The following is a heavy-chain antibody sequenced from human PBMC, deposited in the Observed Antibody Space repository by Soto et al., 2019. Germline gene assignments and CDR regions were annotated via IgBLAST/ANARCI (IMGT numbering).Heavy chain of an antibody. Sequence: QVQLVQSGAEVKKPGSSVKVSCKASGGTFSSYTISWVRQAPGQGLEWMGRIIPILGIANYAQKFQGRVTITADKSTSTAYMELSSLRSEDTAVYYCARYCSGGSCYPWAFDIWGQGKMVTVSS. J-gene: IGHJ3*02. CDR3: ARYCSGGSCYPWAFDI. V-gene: IGHV1-69*02. CDR2: IIPILGIA. CDR1: GGTFSSYT. D-gene: IGHD2-15*01.